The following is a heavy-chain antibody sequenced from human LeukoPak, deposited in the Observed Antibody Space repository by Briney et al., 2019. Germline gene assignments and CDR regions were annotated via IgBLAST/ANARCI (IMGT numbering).Heavy chain of an antibody. CDR1: GFTFSSYG. Sequence: GGSLRLSCAASGFTFSSYGMHWVRQAPGKGLEWVAFIRYDGSNKYYADSVKGRFTISRDNSKNTLYLQMNSLRAEDTAVYYCAKDGWIYGSGSYRWFDPWGQGNLVTVSS. CDR2: IRYDGSNK. D-gene: IGHD3-10*01. V-gene: IGHV3-30*02. CDR3: AKDGWIYGSGSYRWFDP. J-gene: IGHJ5*02.